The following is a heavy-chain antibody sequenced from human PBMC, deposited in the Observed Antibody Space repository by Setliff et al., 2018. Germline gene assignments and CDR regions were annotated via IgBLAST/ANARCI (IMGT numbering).Heavy chain of an antibody. CDR1: GYTFTSNW. D-gene: IGHD6-19*01. Sequence: GESLKISCKASGYTFTSNWIAWVRQMPGKGLEWMGLVFPSDSDTRYSPSFRGQITISADKSISTAYLQWSSLKASDTAMYYCARLGWSDAFDIWGQGTMVTVSS. CDR2: VFPSDSDT. J-gene: IGHJ3*02. V-gene: IGHV5-51*01. CDR3: ARLGWSDAFDI.